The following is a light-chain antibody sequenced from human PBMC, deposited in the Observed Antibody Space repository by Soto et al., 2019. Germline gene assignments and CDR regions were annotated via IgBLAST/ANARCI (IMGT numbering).Light chain of an antibody. Sequence: IRMTQTRLSSPITLVQPASISCRSSPSLVHSEGKSYVSWLRQRPGQPPRLLIYKISNRFSGVPDRFSGSGAGTYFTLKISRVEPEDVGVYYCMQFRHFPWTFGQGTKVDI. CDR1: PSLVHSEGKSY. CDR2: KIS. J-gene: IGKJ1*01. V-gene: IGKV2-24*01. CDR3: MQFRHFPWT.